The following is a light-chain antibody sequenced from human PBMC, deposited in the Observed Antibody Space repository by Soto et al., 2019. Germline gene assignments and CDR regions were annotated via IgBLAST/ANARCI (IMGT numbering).Light chain of an antibody. Sequence: DIQMTQSPSSLSASVGDRVTITCRASQTIRNYLNWYQQKPGKAPNLLIYAASSLQSGVPSRFSSSRSGTDFTLTISSLQPEDFATYSCQQSYSTPFTFGPGTKVDIK. CDR1: QTIRNY. J-gene: IGKJ3*01. V-gene: IGKV1-39*01. CDR2: AAS. CDR3: QQSYSTPFT.